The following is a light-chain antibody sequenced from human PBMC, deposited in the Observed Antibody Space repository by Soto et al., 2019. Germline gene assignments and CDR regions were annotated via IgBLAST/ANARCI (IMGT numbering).Light chain of an antibody. J-gene: IGKJ3*01. V-gene: IGKV3-20*01. CDR3: QQYGSSPEVT. Sequence: EIVLTQSPGTLSLSPGERATLSCRASQSVSSSYLAWYQQKPGQAPRLLIYGASSRATGIPDRFSGSGSGPDFTLTISRLEPEDFAVYYCQQYGSSPEVTFGPGTKVDIK. CDR1: QSVSSSY. CDR2: GAS.